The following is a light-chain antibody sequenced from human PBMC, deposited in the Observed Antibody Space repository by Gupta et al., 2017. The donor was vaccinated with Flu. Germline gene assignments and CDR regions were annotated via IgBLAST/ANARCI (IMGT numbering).Light chain of an antibody. V-gene: IGLV2-14*01. CDR2: EVH. CDR3: CSYTNSTTLNWV. Sequence: QSALTQPASVSGSPGQSIPISCTGTNSDVGGYKYVSLYQQHPGKAPQLMIYEVHNRHPGFSNRVSVSNSGNTASLTITTLQEEDEADDYCCSYTNSTTLNWVFGGGTKLTVL. J-gene: IGLJ3*02. CDR1: NSDVGGYKY.